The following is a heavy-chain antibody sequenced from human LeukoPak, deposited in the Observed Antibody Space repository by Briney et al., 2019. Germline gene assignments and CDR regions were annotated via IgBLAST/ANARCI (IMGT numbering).Heavy chain of an antibody. J-gene: IGHJ4*02. Sequence: GGSLRLSCAASGFTFSSYSMHWVRQAPGKGLEYVSSISSSWSYIYYADAVKGRFTISRDNAKNTLYLQMNSLRAEDTAVYYCARHPSGYCSGGSCYLRIDFWGQGTLVTVSS. CDR3: ARHPSGYCSGGSCYLRIDF. CDR1: GFTFSSYS. V-gene: IGHV3-21*01. D-gene: IGHD2-15*01. CDR2: ISSSWSYI.